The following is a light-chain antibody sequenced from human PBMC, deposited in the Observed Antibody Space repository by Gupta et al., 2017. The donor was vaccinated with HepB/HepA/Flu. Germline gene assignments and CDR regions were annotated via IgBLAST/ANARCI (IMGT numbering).Light chain of an antibody. CDR2: GAS. V-gene: IGKV1-39*01. J-gene: IGKJ2*04. CDR1: QRIGTY. Sequence: DIQMTQSPSSLSASVGDRVTITCRASQRIGTYLNWYQQKPGKAPKVLIYGASSLQSGVPSRCSGSGSGTDFTLTISSLQPEDFATYYCQQSYSIPGSFGQGTKVEIK. CDR3: QQSYSIPGS.